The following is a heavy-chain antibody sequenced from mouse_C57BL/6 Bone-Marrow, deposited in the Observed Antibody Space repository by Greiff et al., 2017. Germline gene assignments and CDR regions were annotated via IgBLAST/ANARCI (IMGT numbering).Heavy chain of an antibody. D-gene: IGHD2-5*01. V-gene: IGHV1-55*01. J-gene: IGHJ1*03. CDR3: ARPYYSNYWYFEV. CDR2: IYPGSGST. CDR1: GYTFTSYW. Sequence: VQLQQPGAELVKPGASVKMSCKASGYTFTSYWITWVKQRPGQGLEWLGYIYPGSGSTNYNEKFKSKATLTVDTSSSTAYMQLSSLTSEDSAVYSGARPYYSNYWYFEVWGTGTTVTVSS.